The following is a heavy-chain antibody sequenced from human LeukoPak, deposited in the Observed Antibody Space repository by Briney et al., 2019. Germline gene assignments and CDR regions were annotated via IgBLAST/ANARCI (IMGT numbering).Heavy chain of an antibody. CDR1: GFTFSSYA. J-gene: IGHJ1*01. V-gene: IGHV3-23*01. CDR3: AKDSYSGYDSEYFQH. CDR2: ISGSGGST. D-gene: IGHD5-12*01. Sequence: GGSLRLSCAASGFTFSSYAMSWVRQALGKGLEWVSAISGSGGSTYYADTVKGRFTISRDNSKNTLYLQMNSLRAEDTAVYYCAKDSYSGYDSEYFQHWGQGTLVTVSS.